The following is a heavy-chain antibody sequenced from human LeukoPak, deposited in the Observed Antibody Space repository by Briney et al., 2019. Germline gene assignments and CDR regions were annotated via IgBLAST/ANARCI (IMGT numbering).Heavy chain of an antibody. CDR3: ARDQIAVAGTLGWPVYYYGMDV. D-gene: IGHD6-19*01. CDR2: ISYDGSNK. J-gene: IGHJ6*02. CDR1: GFTLSSYG. Sequence: GGSLRLSCAASGFTLSSYGMHWVRQAPGKGLEWVAVISYDGSNKYYADSVRGRFTISRDNSKNTLYLQMNSLRAEDTAVYYCARDQIAVAGTLGWPVYYYGMDVWGQGTTVTVSS. V-gene: IGHV3-30*03.